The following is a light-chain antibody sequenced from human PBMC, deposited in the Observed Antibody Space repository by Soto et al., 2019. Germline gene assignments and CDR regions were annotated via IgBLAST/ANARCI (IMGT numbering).Light chain of an antibody. J-gene: IGKJ3*01. CDR1: QSVSSY. Sequence: EIVLTQSPVTLSLSPGERDTLSCRASQSVSSYLAWYQQKPGQAPRLLIYDASNKATGIPARFSGSGSGTDFTLTISGLEPGDFAVYYCQQRSKWPFTFGPGTKVDI. CDR2: DAS. CDR3: QQRSKWPFT. V-gene: IGKV3-11*01.